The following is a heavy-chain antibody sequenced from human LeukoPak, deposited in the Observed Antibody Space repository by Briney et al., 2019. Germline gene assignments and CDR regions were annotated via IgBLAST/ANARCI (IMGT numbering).Heavy chain of an antibody. CDR2: ISYDRSNK. Sequence: GGSLRLSCAASGFTFSNYVMHWVRQAPGKGLEWVAVISYDRSNKYYADSVKGRFTISRDNSKNTLYLQMNSLRAEDTAVYYCASAYYDILTGYYHEFDYWGQGTLVTVSS. J-gene: IGHJ4*02. CDR3: ASAYYDILTGYYHEFDY. CDR1: GFTFSNYV. D-gene: IGHD3-9*01. V-gene: IGHV3-30-3*01.